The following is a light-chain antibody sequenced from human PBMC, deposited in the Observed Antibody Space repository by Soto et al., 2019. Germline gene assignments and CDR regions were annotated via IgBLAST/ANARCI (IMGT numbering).Light chain of an antibody. CDR3: SSYTGSNTYV. CDR2: DVS. Sequence: QSVLTQPPSASGSPGQSVTISCTGTSSDIGVSWYQQHPGKAPKVMIYDVSQRPSGVPDRFSGSKSGNTASLTVSGLQAEDEAEYYCSSYTGSNTYVFGTGTKLTVL. V-gene: IGLV2-8*01. J-gene: IGLJ1*01. CDR1: SSDIGV.